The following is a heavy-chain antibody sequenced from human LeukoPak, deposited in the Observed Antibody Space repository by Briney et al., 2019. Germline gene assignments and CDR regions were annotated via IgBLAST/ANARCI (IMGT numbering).Heavy chain of an antibody. J-gene: IGHJ4*02. D-gene: IGHD3-10*01. Sequence: ASVKVSFKASGYTFTSYGISWVRQAPGQGLEWMGGIIPIFGTANYAQKFQGRVTITADESTSTAYMELSSLRSEDTAVYYCARDRGTYADFDYWGQGTLVTVSS. CDR3: ARDRGTYADFDY. V-gene: IGHV1-69*13. CDR1: GYTFTSYG. CDR2: IIPIFGTA.